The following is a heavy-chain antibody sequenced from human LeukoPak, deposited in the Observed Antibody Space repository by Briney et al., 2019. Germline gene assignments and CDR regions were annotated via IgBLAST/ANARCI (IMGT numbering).Heavy chain of an antibody. CDR2: ISAYNGNT. D-gene: IGHD3-3*01. CDR1: GYTFTSYG. V-gene: IGHV1-18*01. Sequence: ASVKVSCKASGYTFTSYGISWGRQAPGQGLERMGWISAYNGNTNYAQKLQGRGTMTTDTSTSTAYMELRSLRSDDTAVYYCARDPLNASTYYDFWSGRYYYYGMDVWGQGTTVTVSS. CDR3: ARDPLNASTYYDFWSGRYYYYGMDV. J-gene: IGHJ6*02.